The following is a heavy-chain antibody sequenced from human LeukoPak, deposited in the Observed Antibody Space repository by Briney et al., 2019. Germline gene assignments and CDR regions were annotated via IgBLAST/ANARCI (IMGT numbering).Heavy chain of an antibody. CDR2: IYYSGST. V-gene: IGHV4-39*02. Sequence: PSETLSLTCTVPGGSISSSSFYWGWIRQPPGKGLEWIGSIYYSGSTYYNPSLKSRVTISVDTSKNQFSLKLSSVTAADTAVYYCARDIAAAGTFDYWGQGTLVTVSS. CDR1: GGSISSSSFY. CDR3: ARDIAAAGTFDY. J-gene: IGHJ4*02. D-gene: IGHD6-13*01.